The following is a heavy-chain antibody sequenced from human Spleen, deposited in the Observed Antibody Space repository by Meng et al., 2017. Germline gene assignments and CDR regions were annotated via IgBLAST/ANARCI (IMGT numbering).Heavy chain of an antibody. J-gene: IGHJ4*02. D-gene: IGHD1-26*01. CDR2: ISWNSGNI. Sequence: GGSLRLSCAASGFAFDDYAVHWVRQAPGKGLEWVSGISWNSGNIGYADSVKGRFTISRDNAKNSLYLQMNSLRAEDMALYYCAKDSGTYSFNYFDYWGQGTLVTVSS. V-gene: IGHV3-9*03. CDR3: AKDSGTYSFNYFDY. CDR1: GFAFDDYA.